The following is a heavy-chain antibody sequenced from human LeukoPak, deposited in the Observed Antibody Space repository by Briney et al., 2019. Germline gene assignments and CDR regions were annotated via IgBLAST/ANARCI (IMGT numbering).Heavy chain of an antibody. CDR3: ARDSSAGSSGF. CDR2: ISGTSATI. Sequence: GGSLRLSCAASGFTFSNFNMNWVRQAPGKGLERISYISGTSATIYYADSVKGRFTISRDNAKNSLYLQMNSLRVEDTAVYYCARDSSAGSSGFWGQGTLVTVSS. V-gene: IGHV3-48*01. CDR1: GFTFSNFN. J-gene: IGHJ4*02. D-gene: IGHD6-25*01.